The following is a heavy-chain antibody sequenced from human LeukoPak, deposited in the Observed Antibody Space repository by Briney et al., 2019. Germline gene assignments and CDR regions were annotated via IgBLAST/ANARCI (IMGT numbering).Heavy chain of an antibody. J-gene: IGHJ5*02. CDR3: ARDGIVVVPAAKGGYNWFDP. V-gene: IGHV1-69*01. Sequence: SVKVSCKASGGTFSSYAISWVRQAPGPGLEWMGGIIPIFGTANYAQKFQGRVTITADESTSTAYMELSSLRSEDTAVYYWARDGIVVVPAAKGGYNWFDPWGQGTLVTVSS. CDR2: IIPIFGTA. CDR1: GGTFSSYA. D-gene: IGHD2-2*01.